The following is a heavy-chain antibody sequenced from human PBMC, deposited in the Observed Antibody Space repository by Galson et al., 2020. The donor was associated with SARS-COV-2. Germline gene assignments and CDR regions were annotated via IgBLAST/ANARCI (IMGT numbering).Heavy chain of an antibody. D-gene: IGHD6-6*01. CDR3: AKDMEAARLWGGPYYYYPMDV. CDR2: ISRGGDRT. Sequence: GGSLRLSCAASGFTFHNFAMNWVRQAPGKGLEWVSSISRGGDRTYYADSAKGRFTISRDNSKNMVFLQMNSLRAEDTAVYYCAKDMEAARLWGGPYYYYPMDVWGQGTTVTVSS. CDR1: GFTFHNFA. V-gene: IGHV3-23*01. J-gene: IGHJ6*02.